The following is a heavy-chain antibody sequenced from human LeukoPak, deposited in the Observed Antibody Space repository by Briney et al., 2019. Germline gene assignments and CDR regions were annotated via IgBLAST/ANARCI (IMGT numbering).Heavy chain of an antibody. CDR3: ARSGASAGRVPAFDI. V-gene: IGHV3-23*01. CDR2: TSSSDPGT. J-gene: IGHJ3*02. D-gene: IGHD1-26*01. Sequence: GGSLRLSCAASGFPLSSYAMSWVRQGPGKGLEWVAATSSSDPGTYHADSVRGRFTISRDNSKNTLDLQMHSLRAEDTAVYYCARSGASAGRVPAFDIWGRGTMVTVSS. CDR1: GFPLSSYA.